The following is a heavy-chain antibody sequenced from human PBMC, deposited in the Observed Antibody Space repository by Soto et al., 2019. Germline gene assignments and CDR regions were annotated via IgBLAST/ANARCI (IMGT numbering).Heavy chain of an antibody. D-gene: IGHD3-10*01. V-gene: IGHV4-59*08. J-gene: IGHJ6*03. CDR2: IYYSGST. Sequence: QVQLQESGPGLVKPSETLSLTCTVSGGSISSYYWSWIRQPPGKGLEWIGYIYYSGSTNYNPSLKSRVTISVDTSKNQFSLKLSSVTAADTAVYYCARHLKTGLLWGSYYYMDVWGKGTTVTVSS. CDR3: ARHLKTGLLWGSYYYMDV. CDR1: GGSISSYY.